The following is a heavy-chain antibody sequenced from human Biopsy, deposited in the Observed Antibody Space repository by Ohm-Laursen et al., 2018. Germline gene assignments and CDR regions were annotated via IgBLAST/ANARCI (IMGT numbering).Heavy chain of an antibody. D-gene: IGHD2/OR15-2a*01. CDR1: GRPHSIYY. Sequence: SDTLSLMCTVCGRPHSIYYWRCTPQPGGKGLEGMGRISSSGSTNYNPSLKSRVTISVDTSKNQFSLRMNSVTAADTGVYYCARTSNSTGWPYYCFYGMDVWGQGTTVTVSS. V-gene: IGHV4-4*07. J-gene: IGHJ6*02. CDR2: ISSSGST. CDR3: ARTSNSTGWPYYCFYGMDV.